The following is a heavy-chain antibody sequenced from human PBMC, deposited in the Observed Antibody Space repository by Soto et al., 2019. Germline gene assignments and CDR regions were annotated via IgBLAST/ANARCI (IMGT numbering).Heavy chain of an antibody. Sequence: QVQLVQSGAEVKKPGASVKVSCKASGYTFTSYYMHWVRQAPGQGLEWMGIINPSGGSTSYAQKFQGRVTMTRDTSTITVYMELSSLRSEDTAVYYCARDLGMRYSDGYPYYMDVWGKGTTVTVSS. CDR2: INPSGGST. J-gene: IGHJ6*03. V-gene: IGHV1-46*03. CDR1: GYTFTSYY. D-gene: IGHD5-18*01. CDR3: ARDLGMRYSDGYPYYMDV.